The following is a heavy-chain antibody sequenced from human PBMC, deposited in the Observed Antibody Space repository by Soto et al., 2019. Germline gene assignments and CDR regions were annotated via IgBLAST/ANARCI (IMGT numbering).Heavy chain of an antibody. CDR2: INPSRGTT. V-gene: IGHV1-46*03. J-gene: IGHJ5*02. CDR1: GYTFVTYF. Sequence: EASVKVSCKASGYTFVTYFMHWVRQAPGQGLEWMGVINPSRGTTSYAQKFQDRVTMTRDTSASTVYMELSSLRSEDTAIYYCARSYISSSYWFDPWGQGTLVTVSS. D-gene: IGHD6-6*01. CDR3: ARSYISSSYWFDP.